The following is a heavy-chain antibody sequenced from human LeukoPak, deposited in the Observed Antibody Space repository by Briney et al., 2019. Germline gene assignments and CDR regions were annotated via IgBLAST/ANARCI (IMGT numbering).Heavy chain of an antibody. Sequence: SQTLSLTCTVSGGSISSGDYYWSWIRQPPGKGLEWFGYINNSESTYYNPSLESLVTISVDTSKYQFSLKLSSVTAADTAVYCCARVARRVSYGYFDYWGQGTLVTVSS. V-gene: IGHV4-30-4*01. J-gene: IGHJ4*02. D-gene: IGHD5-18*01. CDR2: INNSEST. CDR3: ARVARRVSYGYFDY. CDR1: GGSISSGDYY.